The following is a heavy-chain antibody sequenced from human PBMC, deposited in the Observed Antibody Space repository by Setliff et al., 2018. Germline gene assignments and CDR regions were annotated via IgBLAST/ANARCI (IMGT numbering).Heavy chain of an antibody. CDR1: GFPFSTYW. Sequence: PGGSLRLSCAASGFPFSTYWLNWVRQAPGKGLEWVANIKQDGSEKYYVDSVKCRFTIASDNAQNSLYLQMDSMRAEDTAVFYCVPGRGSWGQGALVTVSS. D-gene: IGHD6-25*01. CDR3: VPGRGS. V-gene: IGHV3-7*01. J-gene: IGHJ5*02. CDR2: IKQDGSEK.